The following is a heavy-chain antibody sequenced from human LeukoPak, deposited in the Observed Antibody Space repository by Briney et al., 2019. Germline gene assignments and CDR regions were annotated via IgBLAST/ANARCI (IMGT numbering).Heavy chain of an antibody. V-gene: IGHV5-51*01. Sequence: GESLKISCKGSGYRFGNYWIAWVRQMPGKGLESMGIIYPGDSDTGYSPSFQGQVTFSADKSISTAYLRWSSLKASDTAMYYCARLSDGYNDFWGQGTLVTVSS. CDR2: IYPGDSDT. J-gene: IGHJ4*02. CDR3: ARLSDGYNDF. D-gene: IGHD5-24*01. CDR1: GYRFGNYW.